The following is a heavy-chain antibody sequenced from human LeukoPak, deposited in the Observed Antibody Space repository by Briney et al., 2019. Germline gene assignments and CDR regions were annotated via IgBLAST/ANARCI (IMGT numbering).Heavy chain of an antibody. D-gene: IGHD3-22*01. V-gene: IGHV3-21*01. CDR1: GFTFSTFG. Sequence: GGSLRLSCAASGFTFSTFGFNWVRQAPGKGLEWVSSISHSSIYISYADSVKGRFTISRDNARNSLYLQMDSLRVEDTAVHYCARGYYYDSSVAYWGQGTLVTVSS. CDR2: ISHSSIYI. J-gene: IGHJ4*02. CDR3: ARGYYYDSSVAY.